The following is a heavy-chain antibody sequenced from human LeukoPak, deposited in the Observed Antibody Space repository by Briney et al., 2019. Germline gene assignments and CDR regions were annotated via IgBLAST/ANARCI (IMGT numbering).Heavy chain of an antibody. J-gene: IGHJ4*02. D-gene: IGHD2-21*01. Sequence: GGSLRLSCAASGFTFSSYSMNWVRQAPGKGLEWVSGINWNGGSTGYADSVKGRFTISRDNAKNSLYLQMNSLRAEDTALYYCARAIGVVRYARVYYFDYWGQGTLVTVSS. V-gene: IGHV3-20*04. CDR3: ARAIGVVRYARVYYFDY. CDR2: INWNGGST. CDR1: GFTFSSYS.